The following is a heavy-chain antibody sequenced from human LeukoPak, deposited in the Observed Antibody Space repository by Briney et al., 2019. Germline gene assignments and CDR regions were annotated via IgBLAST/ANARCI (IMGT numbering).Heavy chain of an antibody. V-gene: IGHV4-34*01. Sequence: NPSETLSLTCAVYGGSFSDDYWTWIRQPPGKGLEWIGSIYYSGSTYYNPSLKSRVTISVDTSKNQFSLKLSSVTAADTAVYYCARRDGEAVAGTFNDYWGQGTLVTVSS. CDR2: IYYSGST. D-gene: IGHD6-19*01. J-gene: IGHJ4*02. CDR1: GGSFSDDY. CDR3: ARRDGEAVAGTFNDY.